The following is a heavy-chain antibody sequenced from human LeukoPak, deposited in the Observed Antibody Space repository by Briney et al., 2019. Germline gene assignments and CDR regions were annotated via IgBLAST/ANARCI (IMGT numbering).Heavy chain of an antibody. Sequence: GASVKASCKASGYTFTGYYMHWVRQAPGQGLEWMGGIIPIFGTANYAQKFQGRVTITADESTSTAYMELSSLRSEDTAVYYCARVSGLQSGWYWFDPWGQGTLVTVSS. CDR2: IIPIFGTA. CDR3: ARVSGLQSGWYWFDP. D-gene: IGHD6-19*01. CDR1: GYTFTGYY. V-gene: IGHV1-69*13. J-gene: IGHJ5*02.